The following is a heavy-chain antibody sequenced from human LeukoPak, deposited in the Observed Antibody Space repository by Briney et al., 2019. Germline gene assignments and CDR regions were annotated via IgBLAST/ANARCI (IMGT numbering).Heavy chain of an antibody. CDR1: GGSFSGYY. CDR3: ARGPSTYYYDSSGCYDY. D-gene: IGHD3-22*01. J-gene: IGHJ4*02. V-gene: IGHV4-34*01. Sequence: SETLSLTXAVYGGSFSGYYWSWIRQPPGKGLEWIREINHSGSTNYNPSLKSRVTISVDTSKNQFSLKLSSVTAADTAVYYCARGPSTYYYDSSGCYDYWGQGTLVTVSS. CDR2: INHSGST.